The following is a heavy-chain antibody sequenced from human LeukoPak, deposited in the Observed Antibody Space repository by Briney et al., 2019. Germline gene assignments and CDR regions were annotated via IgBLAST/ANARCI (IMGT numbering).Heavy chain of an antibody. Sequence: GRSLRLSCAASGFTFDDYAMNWVRQAPGKGLEWVSAISGSGGSTYYADSVKGRFTISRDNSKTTLYLQMNSLRAEDTAVYYCAKDGGTVITDIHWYFDLWGRGTLVTVSS. D-gene: IGHD4-17*01. CDR3: AKDGGTVITDIHWYFDL. CDR2: ISGSGGST. CDR1: GFTFDDYA. V-gene: IGHV3-23*01. J-gene: IGHJ2*01.